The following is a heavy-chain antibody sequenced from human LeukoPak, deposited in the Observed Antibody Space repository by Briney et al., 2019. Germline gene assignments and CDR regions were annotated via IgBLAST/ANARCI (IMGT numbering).Heavy chain of an antibody. J-gene: IGHJ5*02. CDR2: INHSGST. Sequence: SETLSLTCAVYGGSFSGYYWSWIRQPPGKGLEWIGEINHSGSTNYNPSLKSRVTISVDTSKNQFSLKLSSVTAADTAVYYCARLCLEITMIVVVFMPPQAWFDPWGQGTLVTVSS. D-gene: IGHD3-22*01. CDR3: ARLCLEITMIVVVFMPPQAWFDP. V-gene: IGHV4-34*01. CDR1: GGSFSGYY.